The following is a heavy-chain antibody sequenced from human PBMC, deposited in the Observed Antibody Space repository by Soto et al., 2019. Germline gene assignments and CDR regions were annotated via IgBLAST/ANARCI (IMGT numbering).Heavy chain of an antibody. CDR3: ARVLWFGESYYYGMDV. Sequence: SVTLSLTCAVSGGSISSSTWWSWVRQPPGQGLEWVGEIYHSGSTNYHPSLKSRVTISVDKSKNQFSLKLSSVTAADMAVYYCARVLWFGESYYYGMDVLCQGTTVTVSS. CDR1: GGSISSSTW. J-gene: IGHJ6*02. CDR2: IYHSGST. V-gene: IGHV4-4*02. D-gene: IGHD3-10*01.